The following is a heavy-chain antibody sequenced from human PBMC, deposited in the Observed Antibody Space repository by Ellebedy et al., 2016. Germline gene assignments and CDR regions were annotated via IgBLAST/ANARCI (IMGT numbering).Heavy chain of an antibody. V-gene: IGHV3-21*01. CDR1: GFTFSSYS. CDR2: ISSNSTSG. CDR3: ARDLRHDSTGYPGH. Sequence: GGSLRLXCAASGFTFSSYSMSWVRQAPGKGLEWVSSISSNSTSGYYADSSRGRFTISRDNAENSVYLQMNSLRVEDTAVYYCARDLRHDSTGYPGHWGQGTLVTVSS. J-gene: IGHJ4*02. D-gene: IGHD3-22*01.